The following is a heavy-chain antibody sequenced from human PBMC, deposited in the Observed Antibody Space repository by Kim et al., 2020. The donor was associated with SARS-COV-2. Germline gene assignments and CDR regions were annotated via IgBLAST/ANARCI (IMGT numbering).Heavy chain of an antibody. CDR1: GFTFSTSG. CDR2: ISGSGNT. CDR3: ARPENRAPLY. Sequence: GGSLRLSCVASGFTFSTSGMSWVRQAPGKGLEWVSTISGSGNTYYADSVKGRFTISRDTSKNTLYLQMNSLRADDTALYYCARPENRAPLYWGQGTLVTVSS. J-gene: IGHJ4*02. V-gene: IGHV3-23*01.